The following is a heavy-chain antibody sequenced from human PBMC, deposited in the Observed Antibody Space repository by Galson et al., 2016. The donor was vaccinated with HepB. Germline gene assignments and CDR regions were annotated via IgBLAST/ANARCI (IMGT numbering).Heavy chain of an antibody. Sequence: SLRLSCAASGLTFNSYGMHWVRQAPGKGLEWVALTWYDGSAKYYADSVKGRFTLSRDNSKNTLYLQLNSLRVEDTGVYYRAGAPLAAREYYYYGMDVWGLGTTVTVSS. J-gene: IGHJ6*02. CDR1: GLTFNSYG. CDR3: AGAPLAAREYYYYGMDV. D-gene: IGHD6-6*01. V-gene: IGHV3-33*01. CDR2: TWYDGSAK.